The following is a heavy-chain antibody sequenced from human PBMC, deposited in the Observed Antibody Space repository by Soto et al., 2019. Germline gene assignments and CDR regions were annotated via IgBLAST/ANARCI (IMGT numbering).Heavy chain of an antibody. D-gene: IGHD2-15*01. Sequence: PGGSLRVSCVASGFTFSDYAMSWVRQAPGKGLEWVSTISGSADSIDYADSVKGRFIISRDNSKNTLYLQMNSPTADDTAVYYCAKGTRWQQLVMTWDHWGQGTLVTVSS. CDR1: GFTFSDYA. CDR2: ISGSADSI. J-gene: IGHJ4*02. V-gene: IGHV3-23*01. CDR3: AKGTRWQQLVMTWDH.